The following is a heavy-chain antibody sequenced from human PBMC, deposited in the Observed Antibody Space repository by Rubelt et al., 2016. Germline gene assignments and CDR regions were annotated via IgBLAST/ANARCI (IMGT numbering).Heavy chain of an antibody. D-gene: IGHD1-1*01. Sequence: EVQLVESGGGLIQPGGSLRLSCAASELSVSNNYMSWIRQAPGKGLEWVSVIYAGGSIFYADSVKGRFTISRDNSRNTLYLQRNSVRADDTAGYYWAREGPRGYQLAYWGQGTLVTVSS. CDR2: IYAGGSI. J-gene: IGHJ4*02. CDR1: ELSVSNNY. V-gene: IGHV3-53*01. CDR3: AREGPRGYQLAY.